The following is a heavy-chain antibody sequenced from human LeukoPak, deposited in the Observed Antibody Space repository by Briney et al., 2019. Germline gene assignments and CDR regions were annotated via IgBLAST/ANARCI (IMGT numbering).Heavy chain of an antibody. J-gene: IGHJ6*02. D-gene: IGHD2-2*01. CDR2: IYYSGST. CDR3: ARQEVPAALWYYGMDV. CDR1: GGSISSSSYY. V-gene: IGHV4-39*01. Sequence: SETLSLTCTVSGGSISSSSYYWGWIRQPPGKGLEWIGSIYYSGSTYYNPSLKSRVTIPVDTSKNQFSLKLSSVTAADTAVYYCARQEVPAALWYYGMDVWGQRTTVTVSS.